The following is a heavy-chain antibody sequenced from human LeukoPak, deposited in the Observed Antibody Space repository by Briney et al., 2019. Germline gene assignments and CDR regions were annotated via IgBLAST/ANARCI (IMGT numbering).Heavy chain of an antibody. V-gene: IGHV3-21*01. Sequence: GGSLRLSCAASGFTFSSYSMNWVRQAPGKGLEWVSSISSSSSYIYYADSVKGRFTISRDNAKNSLYLQMNSLRAEDTAVYYCASVDYDFWSGYSHGDYGMAVWGQGTTVTVSS. J-gene: IGHJ6*02. D-gene: IGHD3-3*01. CDR1: GFTFSSYS. CDR3: ASVDYDFWSGYSHGDYGMAV. CDR2: ISSSSSYI.